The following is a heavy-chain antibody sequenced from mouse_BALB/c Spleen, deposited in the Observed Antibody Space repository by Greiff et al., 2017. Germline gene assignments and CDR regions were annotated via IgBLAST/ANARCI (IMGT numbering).Heavy chain of an antibody. J-gene: IGHJ2*01. V-gene: IGHV1-82*01. CDR1: GYAFSSSW. CDR2: IYPGDGDT. D-gene: IGHD2-4*01. CDR3: ARGDYDFDY. Sequence: QVQLQQSGPELVKPGASVKISCKASGYAFSSSWMNWVKQRPGQGLEWIGRIYPGDGDTNYNGKFKGKATLTADKSSSTAYMQLSSLTSVDSAVYFCARGDYDFDYWGQGTTLTVSS.